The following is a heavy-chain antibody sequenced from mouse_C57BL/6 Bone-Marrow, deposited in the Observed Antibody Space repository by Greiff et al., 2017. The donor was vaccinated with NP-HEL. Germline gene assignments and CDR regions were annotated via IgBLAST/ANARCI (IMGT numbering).Heavy chain of an antibody. CDR1: GFTFSSYA. D-gene: IGHD2-4*01. J-gene: IGHJ4*01. V-gene: IGHV5-4*01. Sequence: EVQRVESGGGLVKPGGSLKLSCAASGFTFSSYAMSWVRQTPEKRLEWVATISDGGSYTYYPDNVKGRFTISRDNAKNNLYLQMSHLKSEDTAMYYCARDDSLYYYAMDYWGQGTSVTVSS. CDR3: ARDDSLYYYAMDY. CDR2: ISDGGSYT.